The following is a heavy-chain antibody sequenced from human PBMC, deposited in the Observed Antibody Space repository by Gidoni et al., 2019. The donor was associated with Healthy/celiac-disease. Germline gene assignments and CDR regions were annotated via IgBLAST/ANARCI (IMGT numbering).Heavy chain of an antibody. CDR2: IIPILGIA. CDR3: ARAWRIAAQPFDAFDI. D-gene: IGHD6-13*01. CDR1: GGTFSSST. Sequence: VQLVQSGAEVKQPGSSVKVSCKASGGTFSSSTISWVRQAPGQGLEWMGRIIPILGIANYAQKFQGRVTITADKSTSTAYMELSSLRSEDTAVYYCARAWRIAAQPFDAFDIWGQGTMVTVSS. J-gene: IGHJ3*02. V-gene: IGHV1-69*02.